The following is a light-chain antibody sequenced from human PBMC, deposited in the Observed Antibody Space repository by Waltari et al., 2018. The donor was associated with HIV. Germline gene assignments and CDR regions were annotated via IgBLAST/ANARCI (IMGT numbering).Light chain of an antibody. CDR3: QQLTDCSPS. CDR2: DAS. CDR1: QSVRNS. V-gene: IGKV3-11*01. Sequence: EIVLTQSPATLSLSPGESAILSCRASQSVRNSLAWYQQKFGQPPRLLIYDASDRATGIPDRFSGSGSGTDFTLTISSLEPEDFAIYYCQQLTDCSPSFGGGTKVEIK. J-gene: IGKJ4*01.